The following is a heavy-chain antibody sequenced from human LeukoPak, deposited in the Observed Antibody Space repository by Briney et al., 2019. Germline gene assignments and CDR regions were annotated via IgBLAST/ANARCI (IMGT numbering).Heavy chain of an antibody. J-gene: IGHJ3*02. D-gene: IGHD6-19*01. CDR1: GFTFDDYA. Sequence: GGSLRFSCAASGFTFDDYAMHWVRQAPGKDLEWVSGISWNSGSIGYADSVKGRFTISRDNAKNSLYLQTNSLRAEDTAVYYCARVSGQWLVEDAFDIWGQGTIVAVSS. CDR3: ARVSGQWLVEDAFDI. V-gene: IGHV3-9*01. CDR2: ISWNSGSI.